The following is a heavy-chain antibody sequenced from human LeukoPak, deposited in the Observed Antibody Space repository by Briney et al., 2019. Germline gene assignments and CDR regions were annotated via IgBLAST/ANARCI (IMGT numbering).Heavy chain of an antibody. V-gene: IGHV5-51*01. Sequence: GESLKISCNSSGSTFITYWIGWVRQMPGKGLEWMGIINPSDSDTRYSPSFQGHVTISVDKSISTAYLQWSTLKTSDSAIYYCARQNRIAVAGYYYYGMDVWGPGTTVTVSS. J-gene: IGHJ6*02. CDR3: ARQNRIAVAGYYYYGMDV. CDR1: GSTFITYW. D-gene: IGHD6-19*01. CDR2: INPSDSDT.